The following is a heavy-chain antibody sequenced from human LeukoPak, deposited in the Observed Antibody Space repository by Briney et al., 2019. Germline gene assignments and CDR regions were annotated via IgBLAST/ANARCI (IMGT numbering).Heavy chain of an antibody. Sequence: GASVKVSCKASGYTFTGYYMHWVRQAPGQGLEWMGWINPNSGGTNYAQKFQGRVTMTRDTSISTAYMELSRLRSDDTAVYYCARGILGIQLVNHNWFDPWGQGTLVTVSS. CDR1: GYTFTGYY. J-gene: IGHJ5*02. CDR3: ARGILGIQLVNHNWFDP. D-gene: IGHD5-18*01. CDR2: INPNSGGT. V-gene: IGHV1-2*02.